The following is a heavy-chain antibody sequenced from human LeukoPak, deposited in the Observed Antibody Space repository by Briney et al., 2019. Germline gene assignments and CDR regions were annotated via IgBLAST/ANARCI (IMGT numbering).Heavy chain of an antibody. CDR1: GGSISSSSYY. CDR3: AGNYYGSGSPYPFDP. V-gene: IGHV4-39*07. CDR2: IYYSGST. D-gene: IGHD3-10*01. Sequence: SETLSLTCTVSGGSISSSSYYWGWIRQPPGKGLEWIGSIYYSGSTYYNPSLKSRVTISVDTSKNQFSLKLSSVTAADTAVYYCAGNYYGSGSPYPFDPWGQGTLVTVSS. J-gene: IGHJ5*02.